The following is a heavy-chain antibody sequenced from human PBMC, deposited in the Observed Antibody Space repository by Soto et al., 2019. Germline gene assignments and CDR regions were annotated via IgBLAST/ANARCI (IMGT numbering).Heavy chain of an antibody. J-gene: IGHJ4*02. Sequence: QLQLQESGPGLVKPSETLSLTCTVSGGSISSSSYYWGWIRQPPGKGLEWIGSIYYSGSTYYNPSLKSRVTISVDTSKNQFSLKLSDVTAADTAVYYCARHMRVFGKGSRGDGYWGQGTLVTVSS. CDR1: GGSISSSSYY. D-gene: IGHD2-21*02. CDR3: ARHMRVFGKGSRGDGY. V-gene: IGHV4-39*01. CDR2: IYYSGST.